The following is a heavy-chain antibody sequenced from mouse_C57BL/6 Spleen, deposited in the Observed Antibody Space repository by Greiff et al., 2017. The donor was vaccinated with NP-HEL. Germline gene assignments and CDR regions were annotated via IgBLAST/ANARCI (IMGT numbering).Heavy chain of an antibody. CDR1: GYTFTSYW. CDR2: IDPNSGGT. D-gene: IGHD4-1*01. J-gene: IGHJ4*01. V-gene: IGHV1-72*01. Sequence: QVQLKQSGAELVKPGASVKLSCKASGYTFTSYWMHWVKQRPGRGLEWIGRIDPNSGGTKYNEKFKSKATLTVDKPSSTAYMQLSSLTSEDSAVYYCARGKITGSYYYAMDYWGQGTSVTVSS. CDR3: ARGKITGSYYYAMDY.